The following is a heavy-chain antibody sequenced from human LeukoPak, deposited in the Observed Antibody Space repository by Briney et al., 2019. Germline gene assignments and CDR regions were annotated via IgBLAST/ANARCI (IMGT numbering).Heavy chain of an antibody. CDR2: MSHNGYS. V-gene: IGHV4-30-2*01. Sequence: PSETLSLTCAVSGGSLTSGGYSWGWIRQPPGKGLEWIGYMSHNGYSYYNPSLKSRVTISVDTSKNQVSLKLSSVTAADTALYYCAREGAWEEFDYWGQGILVAVSS. D-gene: IGHD1-26*01. J-gene: IGHJ4*02. CDR3: AREGAWEEFDY. CDR1: GGSLTSGGYS.